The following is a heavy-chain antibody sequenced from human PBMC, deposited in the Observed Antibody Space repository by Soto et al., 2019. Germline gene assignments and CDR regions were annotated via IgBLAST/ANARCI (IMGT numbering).Heavy chain of an antibody. CDR2: ISAYNGNT. V-gene: IGHV1-18*01. J-gene: IGHJ4*02. CDR1: GYTFTSYG. D-gene: IGHD3-16*01. CDR3: ARDWFGVDY. Sequence: QVQLVQSGAEVKKPGASVKVSCKASGYTFTSYGISWVRQAPGQGLEWMGWISAYNGNTNYAQKLQGRVTMTTDTYTSTADMELRSLRSEETAVYDCARDWFGVDYWGPGTLVTVSS.